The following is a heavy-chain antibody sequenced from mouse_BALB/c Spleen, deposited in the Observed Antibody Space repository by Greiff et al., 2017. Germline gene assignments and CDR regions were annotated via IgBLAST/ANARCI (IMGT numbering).Heavy chain of an antibody. J-gene: IGHJ3*01. CDR2: INPSTGYT. D-gene: IGHD2-4*01. Sequence: QVQLQQSGAELAKPGASVKMSCKASGYTFTSYWMHWVKQRPGQGLEWIGYINPSTGYTEYNQKFKDKATLTADKSSSTAYMQLSSLTSEDSAVYYCARRGAWMITTIAYWGQGTLVTVSA. CDR1: GYTFTSYW. CDR3: ARRGAWMITTIAY. V-gene: IGHV1-7*01.